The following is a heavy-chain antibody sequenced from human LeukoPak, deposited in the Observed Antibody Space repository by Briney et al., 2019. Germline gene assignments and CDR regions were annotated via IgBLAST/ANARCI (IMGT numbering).Heavy chain of an antibody. J-gene: IGHJ5*02. D-gene: IGHD1-26*01. CDR3: AKDFSGSYSEGGDWFDP. Sequence: GGSLRLSCAASGFTFSSSWMHWVCQAPEKGLEWMADIKCDGSEKYYVDSVKGRLTISRDNSKNTLYLQMNSLRAEDTAVYYCAKDFSGSYSEGGDWFDPWGQGTLVTVSS. CDR1: GFTFSSSW. CDR2: IKCDGSEK. V-gene: IGHV3-52*01.